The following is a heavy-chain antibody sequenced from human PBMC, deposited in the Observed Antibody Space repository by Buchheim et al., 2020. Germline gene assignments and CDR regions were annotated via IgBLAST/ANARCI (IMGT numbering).Heavy chain of an antibody. CDR1: GDSFSDHY. V-gene: IGHV4-34*01. D-gene: IGHD1-26*01. J-gene: IGHJ4*02. Sequence: QVQLQQWGAGLLRPSETLSLTCVVYGDSFSDHYWTWIRQPPGKGLEWIGEIHHSGRTNSNPSLRSRVTISVDTSKNQISLKLNSVTAADTAIYYCAGFIWGVGFDYWDQGAL. CDR3: AGFIWGVGFDY. CDR2: IHHSGRT.